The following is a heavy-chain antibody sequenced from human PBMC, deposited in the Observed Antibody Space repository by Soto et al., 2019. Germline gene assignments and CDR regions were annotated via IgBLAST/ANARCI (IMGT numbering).Heavy chain of an antibody. CDR1: GFTFSSYT. Sequence: EVQLVESGGGLVKPGGSLRLSCAASGFTFSSYTMNWVRQAPGKGLEWVSSISRGSTYIYYGDSMKGRFTISRDNAQNSLYLQMNSLRAEDTAVYYCARSGAIDYYDSSGWYFFDYWGQGTLVTVSS. J-gene: IGHJ4*02. CDR2: ISRGSTYI. V-gene: IGHV3-21*01. D-gene: IGHD3-22*01. CDR3: ARSGAIDYYDSSGWYFFDY.